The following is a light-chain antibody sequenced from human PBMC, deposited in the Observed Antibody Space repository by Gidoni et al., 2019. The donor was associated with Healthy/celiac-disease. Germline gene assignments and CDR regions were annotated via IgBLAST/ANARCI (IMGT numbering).Light chain of an antibody. CDR1: QSLLHSNGYNY. CDR3: MQALQTPLT. J-gene: IGKJ4*01. CDR2: LGS. V-gene: IGKV2-28*01. Sequence: DIVRTQSPLSLLVTPGEPASISCRSSQSLLHSNGYNYLDWYLQKPGQAPQLLIYLGSHRASGVPDSFSGSGSGTDFTLKISRVEAKDVGVYYCMQALQTPLTFGGGTKVEIK.